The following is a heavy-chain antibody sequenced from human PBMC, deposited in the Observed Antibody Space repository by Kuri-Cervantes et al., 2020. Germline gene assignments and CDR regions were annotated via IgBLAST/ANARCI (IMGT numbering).Heavy chain of an antibody. D-gene: IGHD6-6*01. V-gene: IGHV3-48*01. CDR2: ISSSSSTI. CDR3: AKDMAARSRKFDY. J-gene: IGHJ4*02. Sequence: GGSLRLSCAASGFTFSSYAMSWVRQAPGKGLEWVSYISSSSSTIYYADSVKGRFTISRDNAKNSLYLQMHSLRAEDTAVYYCAKDMAARSRKFDYWGQGILVTVSS. CDR1: GFTFSSYA.